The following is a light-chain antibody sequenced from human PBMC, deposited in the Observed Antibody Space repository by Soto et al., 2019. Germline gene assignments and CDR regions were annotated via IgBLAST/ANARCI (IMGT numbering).Light chain of an antibody. Sequence: DIQMTQSPSSLSASVGDRVTITCRASQSISSYLNWYQQKPGKAPKLLIYAASSLQSGVPSRFSGSGSGTEFTLTISSLQPDDFATYFCQQYNTHMFTFGPGTKVDIK. J-gene: IGKJ3*01. V-gene: IGKV1-39*01. CDR3: QQYNTHMFT. CDR1: QSISSY. CDR2: AAS.